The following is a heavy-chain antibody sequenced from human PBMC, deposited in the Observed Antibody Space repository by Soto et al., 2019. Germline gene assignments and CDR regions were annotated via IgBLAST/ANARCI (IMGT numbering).Heavy chain of an antibody. CDR1: GYRFTSFW. CDR2: IYPGDSDT. V-gene: IGHV5-51*01. Sequence: PGESLKISCKDSGYRFTSFWIGWVRQMPGKGLEWMGIIYPGDSDTRYSPSFQGQVTVSADKSISTAYLQWSSLKTSDTAMYYCARLFYYDSSVHYPDAFDIWGQGTMVTVSS. D-gene: IGHD3-22*01. CDR3: ARLFYYDSSVHYPDAFDI. J-gene: IGHJ3*02.